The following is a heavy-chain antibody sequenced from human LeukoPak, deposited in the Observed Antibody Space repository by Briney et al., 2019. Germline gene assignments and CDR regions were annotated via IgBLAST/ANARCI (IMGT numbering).Heavy chain of an antibody. J-gene: IGHJ4*02. CDR3: AKDPSSSWSLYYFDY. Sequence: GGSLRLSCTASGFTFSSSGMHWVRQASGKGLEWVAIISYDGRDKYYADSVKGRFTISRDNPKNTLFLQMNSLRAEDTAVYYCAKDPSSSWSLYYFDYWGQGTLVTVSS. V-gene: IGHV3-30*18. CDR2: ISYDGRDK. D-gene: IGHD6-13*01. CDR1: GFTFSSSG.